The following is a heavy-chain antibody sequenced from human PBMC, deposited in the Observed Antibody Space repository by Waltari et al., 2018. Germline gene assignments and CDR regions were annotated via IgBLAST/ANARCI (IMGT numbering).Heavy chain of an antibody. CDR2: IRGSGDST. Sequence: EVQLVESGGGLVQPGGSLRLSCGASILNFTNYAMSWVRQAPGKGLEWVSFIRGSGDSTFYADSVKGRFTISRDNSKNTLYLQMNSLRVEDTAVYYCTKVAHGGDSGSALWDSWGQGTLVTVSS. CDR1: ILNFTNYA. V-gene: IGHV3-23*04. J-gene: IGHJ4*02. CDR3: TKVAHGGDSGSALWDS. D-gene: IGHD2-21*02.